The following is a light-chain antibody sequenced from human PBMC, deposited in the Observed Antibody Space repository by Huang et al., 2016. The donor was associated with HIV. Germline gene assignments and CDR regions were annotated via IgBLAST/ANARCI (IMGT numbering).Light chain of an antibody. V-gene: IGKV1-39*01. CDR2: GAS. CDR1: QTIDTY. Sequence: DIQMTQSPSSLSAFVGDRVTITCRASQTIDTYLSWYQQEPGKAPNLLIYGASSLQIVVPPRFSGSGSWTDFTLTISSIQPEDFATYYCQQSYSDPPTFGGGTKVEIK. J-gene: IGKJ4*01. CDR3: QQSYSDPPT.